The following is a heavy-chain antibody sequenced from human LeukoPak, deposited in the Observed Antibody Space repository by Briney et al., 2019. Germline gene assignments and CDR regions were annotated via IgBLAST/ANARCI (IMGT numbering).Heavy chain of an antibody. CDR2: IGSSSSYI. J-gene: IGHJ4*02. V-gene: IGHV3-21*01. CDR1: GFTFSSYS. D-gene: IGHD5-18*01. CDR3: ARAITNYGYIFDY. Sequence: PGGSLRLSCAASGFTFSSYSMNWVRQAPGKGLEWVTSIGSSSSYIYYADSVKGRFTISRDNAKNSLYLQMSSLRAEDTAVYYCARAITNYGYIFDYWGQGTLVTVSS.